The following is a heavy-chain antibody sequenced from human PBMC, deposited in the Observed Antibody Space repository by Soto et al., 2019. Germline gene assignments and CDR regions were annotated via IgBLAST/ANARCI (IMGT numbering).Heavy chain of an antibody. Sequence: PSATLSLTCAVSGGSISSGGYSWSWIRQPPGKGLEWIGYIYHSGSTYYNPSLKSRVTISVDRSKNQFSLKLSSVTAADTAVYYCARAHYGDYGYGMDVWGQGTTVTVS. J-gene: IGHJ6*02. CDR2: IYHSGST. D-gene: IGHD4-17*01. CDR1: GGSISSGGYS. V-gene: IGHV4-30-2*01. CDR3: ARAHYGDYGYGMDV.